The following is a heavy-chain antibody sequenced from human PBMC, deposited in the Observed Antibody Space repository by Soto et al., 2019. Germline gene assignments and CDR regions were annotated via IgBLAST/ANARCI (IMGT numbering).Heavy chain of an antibody. CDR3: AREGGESSDGLYYFDS. CDR1: GGSTSSDNY. D-gene: IGHD3-16*01. V-gene: IGHV4-30-4*01. CDR2: IYYSGNT. J-gene: IGHJ4*02. Sequence: PSETLSLTCTVSGGSTSSDNYRSWIRQPPGKGLEWIGHIYYSGNTDYNPSLKSRLAISIDTSKNQFSPKLSSVTAADTAVYFCAREGGESSDGLYYFDSWGQGSLVTVSS.